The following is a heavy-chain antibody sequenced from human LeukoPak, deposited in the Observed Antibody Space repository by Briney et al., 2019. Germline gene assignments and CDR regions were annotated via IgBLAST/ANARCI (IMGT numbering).Heavy chain of an antibody. D-gene: IGHD4-17*01. CDR3: ARDRADYGDYSYYNMDV. CDR2: ISSTSSTI. V-gene: IGHV3-48*04. CDR1: GFTFSNYW. J-gene: IGHJ6*03. Sequence: PGGSLRLSCAASGFTFSNYWMHWVRQAPGKGLEWISYISSTSSTIYYADSVKGRFTISRDNAKNSLYLQMNSLRAEDTAVYYCARDRADYGDYSYYNMDVWGKGTTVTISS.